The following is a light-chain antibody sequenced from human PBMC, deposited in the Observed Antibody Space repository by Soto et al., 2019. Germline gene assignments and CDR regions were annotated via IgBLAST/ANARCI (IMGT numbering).Light chain of an antibody. CDR3: SSYTSSSTL. CDR2: DVS. CDR1: SSDVGGYNY. J-gene: IGLJ1*01. Sequence: LTQPASVSGSPGQSITISCTGTSSDVGGYNYVSWYQQHPGEAPKLMIYDVSNRPSGVSNRFSGSKSGNTASLTISGLQAEDEADYYCSSYTSSSTLFGTGTKVTVL. V-gene: IGLV2-14*01.